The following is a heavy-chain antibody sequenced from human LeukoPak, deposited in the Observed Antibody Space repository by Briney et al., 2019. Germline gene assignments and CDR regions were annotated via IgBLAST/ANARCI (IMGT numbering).Heavy chain of an antibody. D-gene: IGHD3-10*01. CDR3: AASITMFDY. Sequence: GGPLRLSCAASGFTFSRYWMSWVRQATGKGLEWVANIKEDGTVKYYVESVKGRFTISRDNAKNSLYLQMNSLRAEDTAVYYCAASITMFDYWGQGTLVTVSS. CDR1: GFTFSRYW. CDR2: IKEDGTVK. J-gene: IGHJ4*02. V-gene: IGHV3-7*02.